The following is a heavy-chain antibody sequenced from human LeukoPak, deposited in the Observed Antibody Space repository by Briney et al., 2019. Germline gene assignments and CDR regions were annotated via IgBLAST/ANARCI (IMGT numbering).Heavy chain of an antibody. Sequence: PGRSLRLSCAASEFTFSSYAMHWVRQAPGKGLEYVSGISINGGSTDYADSVKGRFTISRDNSKNTVYLQMSSLRAEDTAVYYCVKDRQLVPRSWFDPWGQGTLVTVSS. CDR1: EFTFSSYA. J-gene: IGHJ5*02. D-gene: IGHD6-6*01. CDR3: VKDRQLVPRSWFDP. CDR2: ISINGGST. V-gene: IGHV3-64D*06.